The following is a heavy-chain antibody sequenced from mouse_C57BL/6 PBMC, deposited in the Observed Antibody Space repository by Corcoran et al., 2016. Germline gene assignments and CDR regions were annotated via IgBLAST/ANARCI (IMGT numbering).Heavy chain of an antibody. CDR3: AREGDDPFAY. J-gene: IGHJ3*01. CDR1: GFSLSTSGMG. Sequence: QVTLKESGPGILQSSQTLSLTCSFSGFSLSTSGMGVSWIRQPSGKGLEWLAHIYWDDDKRYNPSLKSRLTISKDTSRNQVFLKITSVDTADTATYYCAREGDDPFAYWGQGTLVTVSA. V-gene: IGHV8-12*01. CDR2: IYWDDDK. D-gene: IGHD2-3*01.